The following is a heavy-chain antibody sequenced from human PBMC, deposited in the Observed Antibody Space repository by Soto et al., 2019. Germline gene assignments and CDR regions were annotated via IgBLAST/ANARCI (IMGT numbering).Heavy chain of an antibody. CDR1: GFTISTYG. V-gene: IGHV3-23*01. J-gene: IGHJ4*02. Sequence: EVQLLESGGGLVQPGGSLRLSCEASGFTISTYGMSWVRQAPGKGLEWVSGISGGGGSTYYTDSVKGRFTISRDNSKNTLYLQMNSLRAEDTAVYYCAKVERYSSTRALLWGQGTLVTVSS. CDR3: AKVERYSSTRALL. CDR2: ISGGGGST. D-gene: IGHD6-13*01.